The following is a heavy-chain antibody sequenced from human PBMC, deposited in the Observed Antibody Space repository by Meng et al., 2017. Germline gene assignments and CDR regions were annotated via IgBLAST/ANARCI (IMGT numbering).Heavy chain of an antibody. CDR3: ASGWSMFQT. J-gene: IGHJ4*02. Sequence: QLQQSGPGLMKPSQTLLLTCAISGDTFSSDSASWNWIRQSPSRGLEWLGRTYYRSKWYNDFAVSVKSRIIINPDTSKNHFSLQLNSVTPEDTAVYYCASGWSMFQTWGQGTLVTVSS. CDR1: GDTFSSDSAS. CDR2: TYYRSKWYN. V-gene: IGHV6-1*01. D-gene: IGHD3-10*02.